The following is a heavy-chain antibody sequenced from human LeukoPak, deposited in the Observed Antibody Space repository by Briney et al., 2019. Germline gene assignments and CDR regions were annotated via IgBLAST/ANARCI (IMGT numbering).Heavy chain of an antibody. V-gene: IGHV3-21*01. J-gene: IGHJ4*02. CDR3: ARVRDSIFGVVSHEINY. CDR1: GFTFSSYS. D-gene: IGHD3-3*02. Sequence: GGSLRLSCAASGFTFSSYSMNWVRQAPGKGLEWVSSIRSSGNYIYYADSVKGRFTISRDDAKNSLYLQMNSLRAEDTAVYYCARVRDSIFGVVSHEINYWGQGTLVTVSS. CDR2: IRSSGNYI.